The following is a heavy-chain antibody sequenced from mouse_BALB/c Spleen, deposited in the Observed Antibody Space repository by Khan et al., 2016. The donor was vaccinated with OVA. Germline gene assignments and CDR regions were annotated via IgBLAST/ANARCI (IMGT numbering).Heavy chain of an antibody. V-gene: IGHV3-2*02. CDR3: ARGNYYGYYFDY. J-gene: IGHJ2*01. Sequence: EVQLQESGPGLVKPSQSLSLTCTVTGYSITSGYAWNWIQQFPGNKLEWMGYISYSGVTSYTPSLKSRISITRDTSKNQFFLQLNSMTTEDTATYYCARGNYYGYYFDYWGQGTTLTVSS. D-gene: IGHD1-1*01. CDR1: GYSITSGYA. CDR2: ISYSGVT.